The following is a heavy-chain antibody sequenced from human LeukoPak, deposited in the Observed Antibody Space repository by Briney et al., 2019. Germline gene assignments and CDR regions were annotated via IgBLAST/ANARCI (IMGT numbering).Heavy chain of an antibody. CDR2: IKPDGSEK. CDR1: GFTFSSYW. CDR3: ARVNSYAMRY. Sequence: GGSLRLSCAGSGFTFSSYWMSWVRQAPGKGLEWVANIKPDGSEKDYVDSVKGRFTISRDNAENSLYLQMDSLRAEDTAVYYCARVNSYAMRYWGQGTPVTVSS. D-gene: IGHD5-18*01. J-gene: IGHJ4*02. V-gene: IGHV3-7*04.